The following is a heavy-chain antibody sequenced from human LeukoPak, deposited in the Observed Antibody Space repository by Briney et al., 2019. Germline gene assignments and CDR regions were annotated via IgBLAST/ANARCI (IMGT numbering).Heavy chain of an antibody. V-gene: IGHV3-23*01. J-gene: IGHJ4*02. D-gene: IGHD6-13*01. CDR2: ISGSGGST. Sequence: PGASLRLSCAASGCTFSSYAMSWVRQAPGKGLEWVSAISGSGGSTYYADSVKGRFTISRDNSKNTLYLQMNSLRAEDTAVYYWAKGPRNIIYSSRDYWGQGTLVTVSS. CDR1: GCTFSSYA. CDR3: AKGPRNIIYSSRDY.